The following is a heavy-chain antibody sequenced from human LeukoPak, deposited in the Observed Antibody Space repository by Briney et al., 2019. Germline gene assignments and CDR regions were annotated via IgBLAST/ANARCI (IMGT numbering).Heavy chain of an antibody. J-gene: IGHJ4*02. CDR1: GYSFTDYF. CDR2: MNPNSGNT. Sequence: GASVKVSCKASGYSFTDYFIHWVRQAAGQGLEWMGYMNPNSGNTVSAQKFQGRVTMTRDTSISTAYMELSSLRSDDTALYYCATELRHQEYWGQGTLVTVSS. CDR3: ATELRHQEY. V-gene: IGHV1-8*02. D-gene: IGHD2-15*01.